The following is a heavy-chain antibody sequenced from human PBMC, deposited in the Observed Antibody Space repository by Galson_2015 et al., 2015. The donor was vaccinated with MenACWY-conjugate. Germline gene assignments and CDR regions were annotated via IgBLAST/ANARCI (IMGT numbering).Heavy chain of an antibody. CDR1: GFTFSSYS. V-gene: IGHV3-21*01. J-gene: IGHJ4*02. Sequence: SLRLGGTASGFTFSSYSINWVRQSPGKGLEWVSSISSNSSYIYYADSEKGRFTIYRDNAKNSLYLQMNSLRAEDTAVYYCAREEYCEGDIDFWGQGTLVTVSS. CDR3: AREEYCEGDIDF. D-gene: IGHD2/OR15-2a*01. CDR2: ISSNSSYI.